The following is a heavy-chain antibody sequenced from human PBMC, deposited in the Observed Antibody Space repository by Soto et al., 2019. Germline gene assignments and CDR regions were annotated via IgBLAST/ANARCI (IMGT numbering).Heavy chain of an antibody. Sequence: SETLSLTCAVYGGSSSGYYWSWIRRPPGKGLEWIGEINHSGSTNYNPSLKSRVTISVDTSKNQFSLKLSSVTAADTAVYYCARGRLYYDFWSGYHGAFDIWGQGTMVTVSS. CDR1: GGSSSGYY. D-gene: IGHD3-3*01. V-gene: IGHV4-34*01. CDR3: ARGRLYYDFWSGYHGAFDI. CDR2: INHSGST. J-gene: IGHJ3*02.